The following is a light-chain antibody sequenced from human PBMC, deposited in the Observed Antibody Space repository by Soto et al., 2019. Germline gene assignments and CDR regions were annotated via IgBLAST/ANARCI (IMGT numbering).Light chain of an antibody. CDR1: QRVTSY. V-gene: IGKV3-11*01. CDR3: QQRSNWPPGYT. Sequence: EIVLTQSPATLSLSPGERATLSCRASQRVTSYLAWYQQKPGQTPRLLIYDASNRATGTPARFSGSGSGTDFTLTISSLEPEDFAVYYCQQRSNWPPGYTFGQGTRLEIK. J-gene: IGKJ2*01. CDR2: DAS.